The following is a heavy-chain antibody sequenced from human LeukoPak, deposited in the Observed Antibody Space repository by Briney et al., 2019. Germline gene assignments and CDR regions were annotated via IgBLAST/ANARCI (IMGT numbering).Heavy chain of an antibody. D-gene: IGHD5-18*01. CDR3: ARDLVGTAMDIRRSFDY. V-gene: IGHV4-39*07. CDR2: IYYSGST. Sequence: SETLSLTCTVSGGSISSSSYYWGWIRQPPGKGLEWIGSIYYSGSTYYNPSLKSRVTISVDTSKNQFSLKLSSVTAADTAVYYCARDLVGTAMDIRRSFDYWGQGTLVTVSS. J-gene: IGHJ4*02. CDR1: GGSISSSSYY.